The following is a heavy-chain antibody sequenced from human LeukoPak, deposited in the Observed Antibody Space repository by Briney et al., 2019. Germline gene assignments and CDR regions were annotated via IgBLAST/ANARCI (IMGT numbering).Heavy chain of an antibody. Sequence: GGSLRLSCAASGFTFSGYPIHWVRQAPGKGLEWVSYISSSGSTIYYADSVKGRFTISRDNAKNSLYLQMNSLRAEDTAVYYCARDSLARPLGYWGQGTLVTVSS. V-gene: IGHV3-48*04. CDR3: ARDSLARPLGY. CDR1: GFTFSGYP. D-gene: IGHD6-6*01. J-gene: IGHJ4*02. CDR2: ISSSGSTI.